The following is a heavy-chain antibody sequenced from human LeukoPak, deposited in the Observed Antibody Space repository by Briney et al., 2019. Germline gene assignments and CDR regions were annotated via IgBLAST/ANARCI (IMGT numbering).Heavy chain of an antibody. D-gene: IGHD6-6*01. CDR3: ARDQASSSNFYYYYYMDV. V-gene: IGHV3-9*01. J-gene: IGHJ6*03. CDR1: GFTFDDYA. CDR2: ISWNSGSI. Sequence: PGGSLRLSCAASGFTFDDYAMHWVRQAPGKVLEWVSGISWNSGSIGYADSVKGRFTISRDNAKNSLYLQMNSLRAEDTAVYYCARDQASSSNFYYYYYMDVWGKGTTVTVSS.